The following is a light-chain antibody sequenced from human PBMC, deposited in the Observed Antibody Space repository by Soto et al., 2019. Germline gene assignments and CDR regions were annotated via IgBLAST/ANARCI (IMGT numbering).Light chain of an antibody. V-gene: IGKV1-5*03. CDR1: QSISSW. Sequence: DIRMTQSPSTLSASVGERVTITCRASQSISSWLAWYQQKPGKAPKLLIYKASSLESGVPSRFSGSGSGTEFTLTISSLQPDDFATYYCQQSFTFGPGTKVDIK. CDR3: QQSFT. CDR2: KAS. J-gene: IGKJ3*01.